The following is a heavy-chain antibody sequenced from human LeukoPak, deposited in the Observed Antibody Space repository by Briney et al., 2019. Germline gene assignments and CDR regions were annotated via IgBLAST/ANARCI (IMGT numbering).Heavy chain of an antibody. CDR3: ARGHYYYDSSGYHEWRGYAFDI. CDR1: GGSFSGYY. CDR2: INHSGST. V-gene: IGHV4-34*01. Sequence: PSETLSLTCAAYGGSFSGYYWSWIRQPPGKGLEWIGEINHSGSTNYNPSLKSRVTISVDTSKNQFSLKLSSVTAADTAVYYCARGHYYYDSSGYHEWRGYAFDIWGQGTMVTVSS. J-gene: IGHJ3*02. D-gene: IGHD3-22*01.